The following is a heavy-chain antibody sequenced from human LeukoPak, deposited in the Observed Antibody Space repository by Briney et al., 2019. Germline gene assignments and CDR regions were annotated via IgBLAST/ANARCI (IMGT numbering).Heavy chain of an antibody. D-gene: IGHD2-15*01. J-gene: IGHJ6*02. V-gene: IGHV1-69*01. CDR2: SIPIFGTA. Sequence: GSSVKVACKASGGTFSSYAISWVRQAPGQGLEWMGGSIPIFGTANYAQKFQGRVTITADESTSTAYMELSGLRPEDTAVYYCARDPTLGCSGGSCSIGGSHGMDVWGQGTTVTVSS. CDR1: GGTFSSYA. CDR3: ARDPTLGCSGGSCSIGGSHGMDV.